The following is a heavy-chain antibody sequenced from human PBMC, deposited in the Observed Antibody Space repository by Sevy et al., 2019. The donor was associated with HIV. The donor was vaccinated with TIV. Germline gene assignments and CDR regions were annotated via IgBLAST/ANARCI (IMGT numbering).Heavy chain of an antibody. CDR1: GFTFSSYA. CDR3: AKDLGATITTYYFDY. CDR2: IIGSGGST. Sequence: GGSLRLSCAASGFTFSSYAMSWVRQAPGKGLEWVSAIIGSGGSTYYADSVKGRFTISRDNSKNTLYLQMNSLRAEDTAVYYCAKDLGATITTYYFDYWGQGTLVTVSS. J-gene: IGHJ4*02. D-gene: IGHD5-12*01. V-gene: IGHV3-23*01.